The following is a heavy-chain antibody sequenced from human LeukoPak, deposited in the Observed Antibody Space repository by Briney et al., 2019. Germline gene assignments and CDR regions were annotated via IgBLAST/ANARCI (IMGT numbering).Heavy chain of an antibody. CDR2: ITGDGSDT. J-gene: IGHJ4*02. Sequence: GGSLRLSCAASGFTVGNYAMSWVRQAPGKGLEWISAITGDGSDTYCADSVKGRFTISRDNSKNTLYLQMNRLRVEDTALYYCAKGSRSSRPYYFDYWGQGAPVTVSS. D-gene: IGHD6-6*01. CDR1: GFTVGNYA. CDR3: AKGSRSSRPYYFDY. V-gene: IGHV3-23*01.